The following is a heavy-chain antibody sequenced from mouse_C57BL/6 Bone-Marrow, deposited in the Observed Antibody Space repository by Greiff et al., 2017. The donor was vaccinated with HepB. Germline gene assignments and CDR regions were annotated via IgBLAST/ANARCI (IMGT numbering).Heavy chain of an antibody. CDR2: IDPENGDT. CDR1: GFNIKDDY. CDR3: ITRGYAWFAY. Sequence: EVQLQQSGAELVRPGASVKLSCTASGFNIKDDYMHWVKQRPDQGLEWIGWIDPENGDTEYASKFQGKATITADTSSNTAYLQLSSLTSEDTAVYYCITRGYAWFAYWGQGTLVTVSA. D-gene: IGHD2-2*01. J-gene: IGHJ3*01. V-gene: IGHV14-4*01.